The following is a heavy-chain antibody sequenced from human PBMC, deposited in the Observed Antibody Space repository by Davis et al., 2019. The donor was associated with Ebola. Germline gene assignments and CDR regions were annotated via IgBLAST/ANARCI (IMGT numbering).Heavy chain of an antibody. J-gene: IGHJ4*02. V-gene: IGHV3-23*01. D-gene: IGHD5-18*01. Sequence: GESLKISCAASGFTFSSYAMSWVRQAPGKGLEWVSAISGSGGSTYYADSVKGRFTISRDNSKNTLYLQMNSLRAEDTAVYYCAKMGPAMVTRGDYWGQGTLVTVSS. CDR3: AKMGPAMVTRGDY. CDR1: GFTFSSYA. CDR2: ISGSGGST.